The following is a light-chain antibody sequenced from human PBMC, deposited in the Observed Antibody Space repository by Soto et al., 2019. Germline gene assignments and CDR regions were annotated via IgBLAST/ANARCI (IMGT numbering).Light chain of an antibody. CDR1: QSVSSN. CDR3: QQYNNWPTIT. V-gene: IGKV3-15*01. J-gene: IGKJ5*01. Sequence: EILMTQSPATLSGSPGERATLSWGASQSVSSNLAWYQQKPGQAPRLLIYGASTRATGIPARFSGSGSATEFTLTISSLKSEDFAVYYCQQYNNWPTITFGQGTRLEIK. CDR2: GAS.